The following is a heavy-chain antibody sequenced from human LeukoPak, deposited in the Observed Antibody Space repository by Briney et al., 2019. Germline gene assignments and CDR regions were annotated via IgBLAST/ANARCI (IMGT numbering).Heavy chain of an antibody. CDR1: GYSISSGYY. D-gene: IGHD2-2*01. CDR2: IYHSGST. Sequence: NPSETLSLTCTVSGYSISSGYYWGWIRQPPGKGLEWIGSIYHSGSTYYNPSLKSRVTISVDTSKNQFSLKLSSVTAADTAVYYCARGVVVPAAHPSPYYYYYYMDVWGKGTTVTISS. V-gene: IGHV4-38-2*02. J-gene: IGHJ6*03. CDR3: ARGVVVPAAHPSPYYYYYYMDV.